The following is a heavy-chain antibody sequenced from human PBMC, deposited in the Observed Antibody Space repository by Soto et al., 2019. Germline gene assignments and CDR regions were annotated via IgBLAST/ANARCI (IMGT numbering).Heavy chain of an antibody. D-gene: IGHD3-22*01. V-gene: IGHV3-30*18. CDR3: AKDPWAIDYDSRWEIYFDY. CDR2: ISYDGSNK. CDR1: GFTFSSYG. Sequence: QVPLVESGGGVVQPGRSLRLSCAASGFTFSSYGMHWVRQAPGKGLEWVAVISYDGSNKYYADSVKGRFTISRDNSKNTLYLQMNSLRAEDTAVYYCAKDPWAIDYDSRWEIYFDYWGQGTLVTVSS. J-gene: IGHJ4*02.